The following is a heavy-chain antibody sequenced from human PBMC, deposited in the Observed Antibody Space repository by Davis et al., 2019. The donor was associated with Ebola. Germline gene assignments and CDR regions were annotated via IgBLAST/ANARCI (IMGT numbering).Heavy chain of an antibody. J-gene: IGHJ4*02. D-gene: IGHD3-3*01. CDR1: GYTFTDHY. CDR3: ASVTWSNHDDLDY. Sequence: AASVKVSCKASGYTFTDHYMHWVRQAPGQGLEWMGWIYPSSGGTNYAQKFQGRVTLTRDTSISTAYMELSRLTPDDTAVYYCASVTWSNHDDLDYWGQGTLVTVSS. CDR2: IYPSSGGT. V-gene: IGHV1-2*02.